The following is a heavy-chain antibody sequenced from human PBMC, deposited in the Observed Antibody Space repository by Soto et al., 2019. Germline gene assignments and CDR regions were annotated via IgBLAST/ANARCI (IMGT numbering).Heavy chain of an antibody. CDR2: VLTNGGA. J-gene: IGHJ6*02. CDR3: PRDFTTNFYNYGLVV. V-gene: IGHV4-4*07. Sequence: QVQLQQSGPGLVKPSETLSLICTVSGASVNNYYWSWIRQPAGGGLEWIGRVLTNGGANYNPSLKSRVTMLVDTSKNQFSLNLGSVTAANTAVYFCPRDFTTNFYNYGLVVSGQGTTVTVAS. CDR1: GASVNNYY.